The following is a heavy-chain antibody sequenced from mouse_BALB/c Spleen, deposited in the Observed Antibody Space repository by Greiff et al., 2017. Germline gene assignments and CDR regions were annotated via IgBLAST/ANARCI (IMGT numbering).Heavy chain of an antibody. Sequence: QVQLKQSGPGLVAPSQSLSITCTVSGFSLTGYGVNWVRQPPGKGLEWLGMIWGDGSTDYNSALKPRLSISKENSKSQVFLKMNSLQTDDTARYYCAIYDYDDGYYAMDYWGQGTSVTVSS. V-gene: IGHV2-6-7*01. J-gene: IGHJ4*01. D-gene: IGHD2-4*01. CDR2: IWGDGST. CDR1: GFSLTGYG. CDR3: AIYDYDDGYYAMDY.